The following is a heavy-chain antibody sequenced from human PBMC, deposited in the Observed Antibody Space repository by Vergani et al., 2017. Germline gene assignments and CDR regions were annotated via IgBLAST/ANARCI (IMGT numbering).Heavy chain of an antibody. CDR2: MNPNSGNT. CDR3: ARYRVGSSWYGPAYYIDV. V-gene: IGHV1-8*01. CDR1: GYTFSSYD. Sequence: QVQLVQSGAEVKKPGASVKVSCKASGYTFSSYDINWVRQATGQGLEWMGWMNPNSGNTGYAQKFQGRVTMTRNTSIRTAYMELSSLRSEDTAVYYCARYRVGSSWYGPAYYIDVWGKGTPVTVSS. D-gene: IGHD6-13*01. J-gene: IGHJ6*03.